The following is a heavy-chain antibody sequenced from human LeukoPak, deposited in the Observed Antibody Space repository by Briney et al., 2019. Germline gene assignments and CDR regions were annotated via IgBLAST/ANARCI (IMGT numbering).Heavy chain of an antibody. CDR2: INHSGST. D-gene: IGHD1-26*01. CDR3: ARLRGATLYFDY. V-gene: IGHV4-34*01. Sequence: SETLSLTCAVYGGSFSGYYWSWIRQPPGKGLEWIGEINHSGSTNYNPSLKSRVTISVDTSKNQFSLKLSSVTAADTAVYYCARLRGATLYFDYWGQGTLVTVSS. J-gene: IGHJ4*02. CDR1: GGSFSGYY.